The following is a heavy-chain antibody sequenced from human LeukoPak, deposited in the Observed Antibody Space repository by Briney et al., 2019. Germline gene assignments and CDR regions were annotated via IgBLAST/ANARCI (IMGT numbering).Heavy chain of an antibody. Sequence: ASXKVSCKASGYTFTGYYMHWVRQAPGQGLEWMGWINPNSGGTNYAQKFQGRVTMTRDTSISKAYMELSRLRSDDTAVYYCARSSRFWSGPYMDVWGKGTTVTVSS. CDR2: INPNSGGT. D-gene: IGHD3-3*01. CDR1: GYTFTGYY. CDR3: ARSSRFWSGPYMDV. V-gene: IGHV1-2*02. J-gene: IGHJ6*03.